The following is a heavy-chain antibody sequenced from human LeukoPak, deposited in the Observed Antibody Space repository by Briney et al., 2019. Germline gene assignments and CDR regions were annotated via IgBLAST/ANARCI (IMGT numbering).Heavy chain of an antibody. D-gene: IGHD3-22*01. CDR3: ARASYYYDSSGYPGYYFDY. CDR1: GYTFTDYY. CDR2: INPNSGGT. Sequence: AALVKVSCKASGYTFTDYYMHWVRQAPGQGLEWMGWINPNSGGTNYAQKFQGRVTMTRDTSISTAYMELSRLRSDDTAVYYCARASYYYDSSGYPGYYFDYWGQGTLVTVSS. V-gene: IGHV1-2*02. J-gene: IGHJ4*02.